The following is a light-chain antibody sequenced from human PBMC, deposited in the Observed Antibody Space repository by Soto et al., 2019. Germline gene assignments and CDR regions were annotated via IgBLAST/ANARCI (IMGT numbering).Light chain of an antibody. CDR2: GAS. CDR3: QQYDKWPRT. CDR1: LSVSSN. V-gene: IGKV3D-15*01. Sequence: EIVMTQSPATLSVSPGERVTLSCRASLSVSSNLAWYQQKPGQAPRLLIYGASSRTTGIPDRFSGSGSGTDFTLTISRLEPEDFAVYYCQQYDKWPRTFGQGTKVDIK. J-gene: IGKJ1*01.